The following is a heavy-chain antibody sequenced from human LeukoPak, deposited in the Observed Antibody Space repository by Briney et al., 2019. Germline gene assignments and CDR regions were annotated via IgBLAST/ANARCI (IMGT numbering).Heavy chain of an antibody. D-gene: IGHD2-21*01. Sequence: PGGSLRLSCAASGFTFSNFAMSWVRQAPGKGLEWVSTISGSGAKTYYGDSVKGRFTISRDNSKNTLYLQMNSLRAEDTAVYYCAKDSIPGPYHHYGMDVWGHGTPLTVSS. V-gene: IGHV3-23*01. CDR1: GFTFSNFA. J-gene: IGHJ6*02. CDR3: AKDSIPGPYHHYGMDV. CDR2: ISGSGAKT.